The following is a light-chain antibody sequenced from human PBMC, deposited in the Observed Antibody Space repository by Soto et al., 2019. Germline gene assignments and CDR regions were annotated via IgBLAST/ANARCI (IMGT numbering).Light chain of an antibody. J-gene: IGKJ5*01. Sequence: EIVLTQSPATMSLSPGERATLSCSAIQSVSSYLAWYQQKPGQAPRLLIYDASNRATGIPARFSGSGSGTDFTLTISSLEPEDFAVYYCQQRSNWPPEITFGQGTRLEI. CDR3: QQRSNWPPEIT. CDR1: QSVSSY. CDR2: DAS. V-gene: IGKV3-11*01.